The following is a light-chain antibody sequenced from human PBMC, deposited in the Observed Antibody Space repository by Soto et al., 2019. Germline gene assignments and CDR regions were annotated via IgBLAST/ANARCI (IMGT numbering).Light chain of an antibody. Sequence: EVVMTQSPGTLYLSRGERATLSCRASQSVSSSYLAWDQKKPGQAPRLLIYGASSRATGIPDRFSGSGSGTDFTLTISRLEPEDFAVYYCQQYGSSPQTFGQGTKGDIK. J-gene: IGKJ1*01. CDR2: GAS. V-gene: IGKV3-20*01. CDR1: QSVSSSY. CDR3: QQYGSSPQT.